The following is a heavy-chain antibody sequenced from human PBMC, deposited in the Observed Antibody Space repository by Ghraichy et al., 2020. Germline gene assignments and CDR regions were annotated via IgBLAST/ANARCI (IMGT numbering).Heavy chain of an antibody. D-gene: IGHD2-21*02. Sequence: GGSLRLSCAASGFTFSSYSMNWVRQAPGKGLEWVTSISSSSSYIYYADSVKGRFTISRDKAKNSLYLQMNSLRAEDTAVYYCARDHRYNTYCGGDCHYYFDYWGQGTLVTVSS. V-gene: IGHV3-21*01. CDR1: GFTFSSYS. CDR2: ISSSSSYI. CDR3: ARDHRYNTYCGGDCHYYFDY. J-gene: IGHJ4*02.